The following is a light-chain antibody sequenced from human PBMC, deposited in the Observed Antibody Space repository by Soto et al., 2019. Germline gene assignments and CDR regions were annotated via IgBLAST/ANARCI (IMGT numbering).Light chain of an antibody. Sequence: DIQMTQSPSSLSASVGDRVTITCRASQSISSYLNWYQQKPGKAPKLLIYAASSLQSGVPSRFSGSGSGTDFTLTISSLQPEDFSSYYCHQNYSTPLITFCQDTRLESK. CDR2: AAS. CDR3: HQNYSTPLIT. J-gene: IGKJ5*01. CDR1: QSISSY. V-gene: IGKV1-39*01.